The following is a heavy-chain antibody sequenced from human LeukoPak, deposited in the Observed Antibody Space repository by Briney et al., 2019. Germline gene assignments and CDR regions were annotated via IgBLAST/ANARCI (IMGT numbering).Heavy chain of an antibody. CDR2: IRYDGSNK. Sequence: GGSLRLSCAASGFTFSSYGMHWVRQAPGKGLEWVAFIRYDGSNKYYADSVKGRFTISRDNARNSLYLQMNSLRAEDTAVYYCARAPMIVVVAHFDYWGQGTLVTVSS. D-gene: IGHD3-22*01. J-gene: IGHJ4*02. V-gene: IGHV3-30*02. CDR3: ARAPMIVVVAHFDY. CDR1: GFTFSSYG.